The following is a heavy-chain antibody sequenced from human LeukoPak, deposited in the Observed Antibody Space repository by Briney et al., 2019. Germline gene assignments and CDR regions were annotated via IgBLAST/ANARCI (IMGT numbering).Heavy chain of an antibody. J-gene: IGHJ4*02. Sequence: AGGSLRPSCAASGFTFSSYAMHWVRQAPDKGLEWVAVISYDGSNKYYADSVKGRFTISRDNSKNTLYLQMNSLRAEDTAVNYCARDGGRGHYGGYDYWGQGTLVTVSS. CDR3: ARDGGRGHYGGYDY. CDR1: GFTFSSYA. D-gene: IGHD4-23*01. V-gene: IGHV3-30-3*01. CDR2: ISYDGSNK.